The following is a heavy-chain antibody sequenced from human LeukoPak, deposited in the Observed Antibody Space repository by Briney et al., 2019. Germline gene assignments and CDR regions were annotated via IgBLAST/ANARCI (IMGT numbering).Heavy chain of an antibody. CDR3: ARVGGIAVAAADPLDS. D-gene: IGHD6-19*01. CDR1: GFIFDDYY. J-gene: IGHJ4*02. Sequence: KAGGSLRLSCSASGFIFDDYYMSWIRQAPGKGLEGVSFISSSGSTEYYADSVKGRSTISRDNGKNLVYLQMNSLTAEDTAVYYCARVGGIAVAAADPLDSWGQGTLVTVSS. CDR2: ISSSGSTE. V-gene: IGHV3-11*01.